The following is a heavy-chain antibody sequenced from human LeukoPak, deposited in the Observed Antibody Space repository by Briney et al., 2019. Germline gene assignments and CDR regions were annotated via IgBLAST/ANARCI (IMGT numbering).Heavy chain of an antibody. D-gene: IGHD5-18*01. CDR1: GGSFSGYY. CDR3: ARGDTAMVMDY. V-gene: IGHV4-34*01. Sequence: SETLSLTCAVYGGSFSGYYWSWIRQPPGKGLEWIGEINHSGSTNYNPSLKSRVTISVDTSKNQFSLRLSSVTAADTAVYYCARGDTAMVMDYWGQGTLVTVSS. CDR2: INHSGST. J-gene: IGHJ4*02.